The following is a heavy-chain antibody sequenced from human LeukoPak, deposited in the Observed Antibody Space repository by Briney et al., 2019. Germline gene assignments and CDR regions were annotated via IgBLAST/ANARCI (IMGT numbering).Heavy chain of an antibody. CDR1: GGSFSGYY. Sequence: SETLSLTCAVYGGSFSGYYWSWIRQPPGKGLEWIGEINHSGSTNYNPSLKSRVTISVDTSKNQFSLKLSSVTAADTAVYYCARVYRRLRSPSQPGYIWFDPWGQGTLVTVSS. D-gene: IGHD3-16*01. CDR2: INHSGST. CDR3: ARVYRRLRSPSQPGYIWFDP. J-gene: IGHJ5*02. V-gene: IGHV4-34*01.